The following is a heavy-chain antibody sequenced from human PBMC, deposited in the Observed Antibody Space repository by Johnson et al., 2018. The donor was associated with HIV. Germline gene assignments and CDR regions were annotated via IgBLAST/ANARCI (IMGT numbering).Heavy chain of an antibody. Sequence: EVQVVESGGGLVKPGGSLRLSCAASGFPFTDAWMTWVRQAPGKGLEWVGQIKRKTDGGTTDYSAPVKGRFRTSRNDSKNTLYLQMNSLKTEDTAVYYCTTGISWYGAITFDIWGQGTVVAVSS. D-gene: IGHD3-10*01. V-gene: IGHV3-15*01. CDR1: GFPFTDAW. CDR2: IKRKTDGGTT. CDR3: TTGISWYGAITFDI. J-gene: IGHJ3*02.